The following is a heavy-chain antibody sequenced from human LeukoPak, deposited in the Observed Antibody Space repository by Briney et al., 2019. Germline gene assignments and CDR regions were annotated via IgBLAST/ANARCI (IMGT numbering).Heavy chain of an antibody. CDR3: ARGYCSGGSCYRAPFTY. CDR1: GFTVSSNY. D-gene: IGHD2-15*01. Sequence: PGGSLRLSCAASGFTVSSNYMSWVRQAPGKGLEWVSVIHSGGSTYYAASVKGRFTISRDNSNNTLYLQMNSLRAEDTAVYYCARGYCSGGSCYRAPFTYWGQGTLVTVSS. J-gene: IGHJ4*02. CDR2: IHSGGST. V-gene: IGHV3-53*01.